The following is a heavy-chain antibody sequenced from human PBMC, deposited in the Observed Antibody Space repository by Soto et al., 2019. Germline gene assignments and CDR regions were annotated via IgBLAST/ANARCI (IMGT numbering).Heavy chain of an antibody. CDR1: GDTFTSYY. D-gene: IGHD2-2*01. V-gene: IGHV1-46*01. CDR2: INPSGGST. Sequence: ASVKVSCKAPGDTFTSYYMHWVRQAPGQGLEWMGIINPSGGSTSYAQKFQGRVTMTRDTSTSTVYMELSSLRSEDTAVYYCAREIVVVPAAYYYYGMDVWGQGTTVTVSS. CDR3: AREIVVVPAAYYYYGMDV. J-gene: IGHJ6*02.